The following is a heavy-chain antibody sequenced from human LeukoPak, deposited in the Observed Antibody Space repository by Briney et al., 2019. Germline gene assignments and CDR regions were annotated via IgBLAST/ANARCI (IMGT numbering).Heavy chain of an antibody. D-gene: IGHD5-24*01. CDR2: ISWDGGST. Sequence: SGGSLRLSCAASGFTFDDYTMHWVRHAPGKGLKWVSLISWDGGSTYCADSVKGRFTISRDNSKNSLYLQMNSLRTGDTALYYCAKEKYGYKYFDYWGQGTLVTVSS. J-gene: IGHJ4*02. CDR1: GFTFDDYT. V-gene: IGHV3-43*01. CDR3: AKEKYGYKYFDY.